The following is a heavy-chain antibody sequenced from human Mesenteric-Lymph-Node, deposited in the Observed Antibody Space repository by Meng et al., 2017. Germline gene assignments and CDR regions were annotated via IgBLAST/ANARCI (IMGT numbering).Heavy chain of an antibody. CDR2: INPNSGGT. J-gene: IGHJ4*02. V-gene: IGHV1-2*02. Sequence: ASVKVSCKASGYTFTGYYMHWVRQAPGQGLEWMGWINPNSGGTNYAQKFQGRVTMTRDTSISTAYMELSRLRSDDTAVYYCARGGLTGTTGLYLKDFDYWGQGTLVTVSS. D-gene: IGHD1-7*01. CDR3: ARGGLTGTTGLYLKDFDY. CDR1: GYTFTGYY.